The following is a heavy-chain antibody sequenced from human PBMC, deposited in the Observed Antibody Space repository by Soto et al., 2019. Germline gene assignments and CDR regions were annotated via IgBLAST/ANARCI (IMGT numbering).Heavy chain of an antibody. CDR3: AIGLENCGGECSSAFDI. Sequence: AGPLRLSCTPSGFTFSLSWMHWVRQVPGNRTVWVSRINSDRSITTYADSVKGRFTISRDNAKKTLYLQMNSLTAADTAVYYCAIGLENCGGECSSAFDIWGQGTMVTVSS. V-gene: IGHV3-74*01. J-gene: IGHJ3*02. CDR1: GFTFSLSW. CDR2: INSDRSIT. D-gene: IGHD2-21*01.